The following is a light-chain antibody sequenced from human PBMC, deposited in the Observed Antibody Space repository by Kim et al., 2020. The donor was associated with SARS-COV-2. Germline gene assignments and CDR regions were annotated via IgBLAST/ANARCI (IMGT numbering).Light chain of an antibody. CDR2: DAS. V-gene: IGKV1-5*01. CDR1: QCVTRG. CDR3: QHRQT. J-gene: IGKJ1*01. Sequence: SSRPVSVGDSGTITCLATQCVTRGLAWYQQKPGRAPKLLIYDASTLDRGVPSRFRGSGSGTEFTLTINSLQPDDFASYYCQHRQTFGQGTKVDIK.